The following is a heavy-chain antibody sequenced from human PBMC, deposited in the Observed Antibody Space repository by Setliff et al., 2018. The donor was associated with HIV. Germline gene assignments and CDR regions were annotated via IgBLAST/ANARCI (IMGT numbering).Heavy chain of an antibody. V-gene: IGHV3-33*01. J-gene: IGHJ3*02. CDR2: IWFDGSNK. D-gene: IGHD6-19*01. CDR1: GFTFRDYG. Sequence: PGGSLRLSCVASGFTFRDYGMHWVRQAPGKGLEWLAIIWFDGSNKNYADSVKGRFTISRDNSKNTVFLQMNSLRAEDTAVYFCARYALAVPGYHNAFDIWGQGTMVTVSS. CDR3: ARYALAVPGYHNAFDI.